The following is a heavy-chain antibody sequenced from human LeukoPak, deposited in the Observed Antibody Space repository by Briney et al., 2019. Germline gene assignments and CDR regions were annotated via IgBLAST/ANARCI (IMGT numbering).Heavy chain of an antibody. CDR2: VYYSGST. D-gene: IGHD3-16*02. J-gene: IGHJ4*01. CDR1: GGSISGSSYY. V-gene: IGHV4-39*01. CDR3: ARSDIWGSYRFLDY. Sequence: SETLSLTCTVSGGSISGSSYYWGWIRQPPGKGLEWIGSVYYSGSTYYNPSLKSRVTISVDTSKNQFSLKLSSVTAADTAVYYCARSDIWGSYRFLDYWAKESWSPSPQ.